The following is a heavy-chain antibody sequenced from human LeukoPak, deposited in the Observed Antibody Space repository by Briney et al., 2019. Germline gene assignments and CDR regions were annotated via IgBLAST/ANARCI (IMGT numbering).Heavy chain of an antibody. CDR1: GFTFSTYE. Sequence: GGSLRLSCAASGFTFSTYEMNWVRQAPGKGLEWLSYISGSANTIYYADSVKGRFTISRDNAEKSLYLQLNSLRADDTAVYYCARNRYYYDPSGPYIDFWGQGTLVTVSS. CDR3: ARNRYYYDPSGPYIDF. V-gene: IGHV3-48*03. D-gene: IGHD3-22*01. CDR2: ISGSANTI. J-gene: IGHJ4*02.